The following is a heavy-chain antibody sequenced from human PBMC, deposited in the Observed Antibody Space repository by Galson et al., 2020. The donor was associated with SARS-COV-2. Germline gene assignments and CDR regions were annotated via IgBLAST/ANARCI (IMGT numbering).Heavy chain of an antibody. Sequence: SETLSLTCAVSGGSISSGGYYWSWIRQHPRKGLEWIGYIYYSGSTYYNPSLKSRVTISVDTSKNQFSLKLSSVTAADTAVYYCVRAKVTMIVVVDHFDYWGQGTLVTVSS. V-gene: IGHV4-31*11. CDR1: GGSISSGGYY. CDR3: VRAKVTMIVVVDHFDY. D-gene: IGHD3-22*01. J-gene: IGHJ4*02. CDR2: IYYSGST.